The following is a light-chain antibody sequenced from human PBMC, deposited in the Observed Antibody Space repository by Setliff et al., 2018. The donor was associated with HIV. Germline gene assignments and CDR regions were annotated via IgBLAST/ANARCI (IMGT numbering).Light chain of an antibody. V-gene: IGLV2-11*01. J-gene: IGLJ7*01. CDR2: DVS. CDR3: CSYVGSYSYI. CDR1: TSDVGNYNY. Sequence: SALTQPRSVSGSPGQTVTLSCTGSTSDVGNYNYVSWYQQYPGKAPKLIIFDVSRRPSGVPDRFSGSKSQNTASLTISGLQPEDEADYYCCSYVGSYSYIFGSGTQLTVL.